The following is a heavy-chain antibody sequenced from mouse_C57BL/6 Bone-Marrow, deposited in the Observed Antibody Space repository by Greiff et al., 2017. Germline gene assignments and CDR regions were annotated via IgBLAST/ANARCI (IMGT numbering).Heavy chain of an antibody. V-gene: IGHV10-1*01. CDR3: GYDGYYGYAMDY. Sequence: HLVESGGGLVPPKGSLKLSCAASGFSFNTYAMNWVRQAPGKGLEWVARIRSKSNNYATYYADSVKDRFTISRDDSESMLYLQMNNLKTEDTAVYYCGYDGYYGYAMDYWGQGTSVTVSS. D-gene: IGHD2-3*01. CDR2: IRSKSNNYAT. CDR1: GFSFNTYA. J-gene: IGHJ4*01.